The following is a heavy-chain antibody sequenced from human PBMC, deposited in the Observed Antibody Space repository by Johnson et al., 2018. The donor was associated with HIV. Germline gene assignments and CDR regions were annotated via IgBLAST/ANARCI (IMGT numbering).Heavy chain of an antibody. J-gene: IGHJ3*02. D-gene: IGHD6-6*01. CDR3: ASSPMRYSSSAYAFDI. CDR1: GFSFDDYG. V-gene: IGHV3-20*04. Sequence: VQLVESGGGEVRPGGSLRLSCAASGFSFDDYGMSWVRQAPGKGLEWVSGINWNGGSTGYADSVKGRFTISRDNSKNTLYLQMNSLRAEDTAVYYCASSPMRYSSSAYAFDIWGQGTMVTVSS. CDR2: INWNGGST.